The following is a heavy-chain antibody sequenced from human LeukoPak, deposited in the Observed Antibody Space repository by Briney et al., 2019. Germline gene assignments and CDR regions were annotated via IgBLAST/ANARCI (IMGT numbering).Heavy chain of an antibody. CDR3: ARIFVWGSYHSRYYHSYGMGV. J-gene: IGHJ6*02. CDR2: IYSGGST. CDR1: RFTVSNNY. D-gene: IGHD3-16*02. Sequence: GGSLRLSCAASRFTVSNNYMSWVRQAPGKGLEWVSAIYSGGSTSYADSVKGRFTISRDNSKNTLYLQMNSLRAEDTAVYYCARIFVWGSYHSRYYHSYGMGVSGQGTTVTVSS. V-gene: IGHV3-66*01.